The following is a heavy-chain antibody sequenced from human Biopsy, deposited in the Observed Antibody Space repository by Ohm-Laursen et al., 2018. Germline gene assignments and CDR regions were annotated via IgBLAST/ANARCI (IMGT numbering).Heavy chain of an antibody. CDR3: AKEGRNSGHVDC. D-gene: IGHD6-19*01. Sequence: SLRLSCAASGFVFTNFAMSWVRQAPGKGLERVSAIRGRGVDTSYAGSVKGRFTISRDNSKNTVYLQMNSLRAEDTAIYYCAKEGRNSGHVDCWGEGTLVTVS. V-gene: IGHV3-23*01. CDR1: GFVFTNFA. J-gene: IGHJ4*02. CDR2: IRGRGVDT.